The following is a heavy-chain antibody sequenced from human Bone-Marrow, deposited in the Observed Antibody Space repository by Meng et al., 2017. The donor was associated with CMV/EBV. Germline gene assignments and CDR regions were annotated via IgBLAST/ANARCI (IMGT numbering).Heavy chain of an antibody. D-gene: IGHD1-1*01. Sequence: GESLKISCAASGFTFSSYSMNWVRQAPGKGLEWVSVIYSGGSSTYYADSVKGRFTISRDNSKNTLYLQMNSLRAEDTAVYYCAKDYNNGENYFDYWGQGTLVTVSS. CDR2: IYSGGSST. CDR3: AKDYNNGENYFDY. V-gene: IGHV3-23*03. J-gene: IGHJ4*02. CDR1: GFTFSSYS.